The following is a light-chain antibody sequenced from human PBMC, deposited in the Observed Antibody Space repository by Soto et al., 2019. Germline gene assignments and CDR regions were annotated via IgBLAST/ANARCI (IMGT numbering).Light chain of an antibody. Sequence: EIVMTQSPATLSVSPGDRATLSCRASQSVSSNLAWYQQKPGQAPRLLIYGASSRATGIPARFSGSGSGTESPLTISSLLSEDFAVYYCQQYNKWPPYTFGQGTKLEIK. V-gene: IGKV3-15*01. CDR1: QSVSSN. CDR2: GAS. J-gene: IGKJ2*01. CDR3: QQYNKWPPYT.